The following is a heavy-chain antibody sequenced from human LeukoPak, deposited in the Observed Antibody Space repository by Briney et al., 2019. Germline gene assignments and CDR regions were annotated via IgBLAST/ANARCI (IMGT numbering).Heavy chain of an antibody. D-gene: IGHD6-13*01. CDR3: ARDSAGNDY. J-gene: IGHJ4*02. CDR2: IKQVGSEK. CDR1: GFTFSTYW. V-gene: IGHV3-7*01. Sequence: GGSLRLSCAASGFTFSTYWMSWVRQAPGKGLEWVANIKQVGSEKYYVDSVKGRFTISRDNAKNPLYLQMNSLRAEDTAMYYCARDSAGNDYWGQGTLVTVSS.